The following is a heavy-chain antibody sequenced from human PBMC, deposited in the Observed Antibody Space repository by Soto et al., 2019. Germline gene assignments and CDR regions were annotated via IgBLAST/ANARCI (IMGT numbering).Heavy chain of an antibody. CDR1: GYTFTNSD. D-gene: IGHD2-15*01. J-gene: IGHJ4*02. Sequence: ASVKVSCKASGYTFTNSDINWVRQAPGQGLEWMGWMNPDSGHAAYAQKFQGRVTLTTSTSTSTVYMAMRSLGSEDTAVYYCARRPHCSGGICYYGLDNWGQGTLVTVSS. CDR2: MNPDSGHA. CDR3: ARRPHCSGGICYYGLDN. V-gene: IGHV1-8*01.